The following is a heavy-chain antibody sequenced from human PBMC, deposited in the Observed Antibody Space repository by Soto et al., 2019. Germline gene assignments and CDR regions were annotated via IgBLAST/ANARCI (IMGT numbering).Heavy chain of an antibody. CDR2: IYPGDSDT. CDR3: ASLPPESAHGMYV. V-gene: IGHV5-51*01. J-gene: IGHJ6*02. Sequence: PGESLKISCKGSGYSFTSYWIGWVRQMPGKGLEWMGIIYPGDSDTRYSPSFQGQVTISADKSISTAYLQWSSLKASDTAMYSCASLPPESAHGMYVWGQGTTVTVSS. CDR1: GYSFTSYW.